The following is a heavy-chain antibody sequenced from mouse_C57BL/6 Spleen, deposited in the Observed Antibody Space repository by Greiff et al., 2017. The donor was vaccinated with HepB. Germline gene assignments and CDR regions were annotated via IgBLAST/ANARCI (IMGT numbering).Heavy chain of an antibody. V-gene: IGHV1-26*01. J-gene: IGHJ2*01. CDR3: ASTAQVTFDY. CDR2: INPNNGGT. Sequence: VQLQQSGPELVKPGASVKISCKASGYTFTDYYMNWVKQSHGKSLEWIGDINPNNGGTSYNQKFKGKATLTVDKSSSTAYMELRSLTSEDSAVYYCASTAQVTFDYWGQGTTLTVSS. CDR1: GYTFTDYY. D-gene: IGHD3-2*02.